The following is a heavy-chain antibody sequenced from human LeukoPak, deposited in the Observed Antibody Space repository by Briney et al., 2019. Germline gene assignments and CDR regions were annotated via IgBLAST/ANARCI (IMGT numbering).Heavy chain of an antibody. CDR3: ARHTSYGIVVVITSHDAFDI. CDR1: GGSISSSSYY. CDR2: IYYSEST. J-gene: IGHJ3*02. V-gene: IGHV4-39*01. D-gene: IGHD3-22*01. Sequence: SETLSLTCTVSGGSISSSSYYWGWIRQPPGKGLEWIGSIYYSESTYYNPSLKSRVTISVDTSKNQFSLKLSSVTAADTAVYYCARHTSYGIVVVITSHDAFDIWGQGTMVTVSS.